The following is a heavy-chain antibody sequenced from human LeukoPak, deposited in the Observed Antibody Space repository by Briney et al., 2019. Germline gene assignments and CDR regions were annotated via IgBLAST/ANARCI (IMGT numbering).Heavy chain of an antibody. D-gene: IGHD3-3*01. V-gene: IGHV3-15*01. J-gene: IGHJ4*02. CDR1: GFTFSNAW. CDR3: TTEDGVVIPHFDC. Sequence: GGSLRLSCAASGFTFSNAWMSWVRQAPGKGLEWVGRIKSKTDGGTTDYAAPVKGRFTISRDDSKNTLYLQMNSLKTEDTAVYYCTTEDGVVIPHFDCWGQGTLVTVSS. CDR2: IKSKTDGGTT.